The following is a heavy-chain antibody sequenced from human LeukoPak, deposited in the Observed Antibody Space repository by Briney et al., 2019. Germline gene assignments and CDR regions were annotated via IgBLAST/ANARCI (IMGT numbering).Heavy chain of an antibody. CDR1: GYTFTGYY. CDR2: INPNSGGT. D-gene: IGHD6-13*01. Sequence: ASVKVSCKASGYTFTGYYMHWARQVPGQGPEWMGWINPNSGGTNYARKFQGWVTMTRDTSISTAYMELSRLRSDDTAVYYCARSPSMLGSSWYYFDYWGQGTLVTVSS. V-gene: IGHV1-2*04. J-gene: IGHJ4*02. CDR3: ARSPSMLGSSWYYFDY.